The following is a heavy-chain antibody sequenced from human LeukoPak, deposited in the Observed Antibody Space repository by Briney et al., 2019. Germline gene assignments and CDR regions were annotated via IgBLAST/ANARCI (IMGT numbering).Heavy chain of an antibody. Sequence: GVSLRLSCAASGFTFSSYAMHRVRQAPGKGLEWVTVISYDGSNKYYAGSVKGRFTISRDNSKNTLYLQMNSLRAEDTAVYYCARERNYDILTGYYTYWGQGTLVTVSS. CDR3: ARERNYDILTGYYTY. D-gene: IGHD3-9*01. CDR2: ISYDGSNK. CDR1: GFTFSSYA. V-gene: IGHV3-30-3*01. J-gene: IGHJ4*02.